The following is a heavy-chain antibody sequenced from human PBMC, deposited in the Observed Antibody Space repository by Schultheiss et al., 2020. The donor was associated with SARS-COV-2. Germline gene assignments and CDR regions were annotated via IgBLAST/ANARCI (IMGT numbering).Heavy chain of an antibody. CDR3: AVRNRRFDY. V-gene: IGHV1-18*01. Sequence: ASVKVSCKASGGTFSSYAISWVRQAPGQGLEWMGWINPNSGGTNYAQKLQGRVTMTTDTSTSTAYMELRSLRSDDTAVYYCAVRNRRFDYWGQGTLVTVSS. J-gene: IGHJ4*02. CDR1: GGTFSSYA. CDR2: INPNSGGT.